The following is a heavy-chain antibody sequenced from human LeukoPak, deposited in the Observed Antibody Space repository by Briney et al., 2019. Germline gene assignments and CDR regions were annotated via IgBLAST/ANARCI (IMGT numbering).Heavy chain of an antibody. Sequence: ASVKVSCKASGYTFTGYYMHWVRQAPGQGLEWMGWINPNSGGTNYAQKFQGRVTMTRDTSISTAYMELSRLRSDDTAVYYCARERDGSGSYWRDWGQGTLVTVSS. J-gene: IGHJ4*02. V-gene: IGHV1-2*02. CDR3: ARERDGSGSYWRD. CDR2: INPNSGGT. CDR1: GYTFTGYY. D-gene: IGHD3-10*01.